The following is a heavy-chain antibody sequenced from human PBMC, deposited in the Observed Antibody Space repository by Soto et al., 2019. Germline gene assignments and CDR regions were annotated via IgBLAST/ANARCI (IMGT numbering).Heavy chain of an antibody. D-gene: IGHD2-2*01. CDR3: GRGRRYWSDTGCGTFDP. CDR2: INPKSGAT. Sequence: ASVKVSCKASGYTFIGYYLHWVRQAPGQGLEWMGWINPKSGATNYAQNFQGRVTMTRDTSISTAYMELSRLRSDDTDVYCHGRGRRYWSDTGCGTFDPWGQGTLVTVSS. V-gene: IGHV1-2*02. J-gene: IGHJ5*02. CDR1: GYTFIGYY.